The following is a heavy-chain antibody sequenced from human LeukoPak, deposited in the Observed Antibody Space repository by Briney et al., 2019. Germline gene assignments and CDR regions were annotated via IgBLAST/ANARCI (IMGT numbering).Heavy chain of an antibody. CDR3: ARHVAYCSGNSCYYFDY. Sequence: GGSLSLSRVASGFAFCDYTMRWVREAPGRGLGWASSINGRDTPYYTDSVRGRFTSSRDISKTTVFLHMKNLKVEDTAIYYCARHVAYCSGNSCYYFDYWGQGSLVTVSS. D-gene: IGHD2-2*01. CDR1: GFAFCDYT. CDR2: INGRDTP. J-gene: IGHJ4*02. V-gene: IGHV3-23*01.